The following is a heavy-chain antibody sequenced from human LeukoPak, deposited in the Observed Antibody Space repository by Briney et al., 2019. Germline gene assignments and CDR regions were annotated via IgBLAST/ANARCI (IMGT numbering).Heavy chain of an antibody. CDR2: IYSGGST. Sequence: AGGSLRLSCAASGFTVSSNYMSWARQAPGKGLEWVSVIYSGGSTYYADSVKGRFTISRDNSKNTLYLQMNSLRAEDTAVYYCARGPYYYDSSGYYHASGFDYWGQGTLVTVSS. J-gene: IGHJ4*02. V-gene: IGHV3-66*01. CDR3: ARGPYYYDSSGYYHASGFDY. CDR1: GFTVSSNY. D-gene: IGHD3-22*01.